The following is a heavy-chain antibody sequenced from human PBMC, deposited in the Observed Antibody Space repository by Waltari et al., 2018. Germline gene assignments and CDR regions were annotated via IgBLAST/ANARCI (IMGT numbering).Heavy chain of an antibody. D-gene: IGHD3-16*01. CDR1: GGSIRSRSYY. CDR2: IYYSGST. CDR3: ARDTYDYIWGSGDY. Sequence: QLQLQESGPGLVKPSETLSLPCTVSGGSIRSRSYYWGWIRQPPGKGLEWIGSIYYSGSTYYNPSLKSRVTISVDTSKNQFSLKLSSVTAADTAVYYCARDTYDYIWGSGDYWGQGTLVTVSS. J-gene: IGHJ4*02. V-gene: IGHV4-39*07.